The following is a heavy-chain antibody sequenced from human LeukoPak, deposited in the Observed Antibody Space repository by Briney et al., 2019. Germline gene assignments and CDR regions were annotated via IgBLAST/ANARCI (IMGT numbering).Heavy chain of an antibody. V-gene: IGHV3-43*02. CDR2: IYADGGST. D-gene: IGHD3-22*01. CDR1: GFXFDDYA. Sequence: PGGSLRLSCAASGFXFDDYAMHWVRQAPGKGLEWVSLIYADGGSTFYADSVKGRFTISRDNSKRSLYLQMNSLRTEDTAFYYCAKGFYHDTSDFDFWGQGTLVTVSS. CDR3: AKGFYHDTSDFDF. J-gene: IGHJ4*02.